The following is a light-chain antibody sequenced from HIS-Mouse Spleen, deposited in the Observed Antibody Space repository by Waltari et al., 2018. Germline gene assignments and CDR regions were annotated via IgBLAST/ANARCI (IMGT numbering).Light chain of an antibody. Sequence: QSALTQPASVSGSPGQSITIPCTGTSSDFGRYNYVSWYQQHPGKAPKLMIYDVSNRPSGVSNRFSGSKSGNTASLTISGLQAEDEADYYCSSYTSSSTPYVFGTGTKVTGL. V-gene: IGLV2-14*03. CDR2: DVS. CDR3: SSYTSSSTPYV. CDR1: SSDFGRYNY. J-gene: IGLJ1*01.